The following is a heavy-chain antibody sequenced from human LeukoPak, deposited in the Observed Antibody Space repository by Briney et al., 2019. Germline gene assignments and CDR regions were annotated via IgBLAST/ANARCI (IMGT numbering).Heavy chain of an antibody. CDR1: GFTFSSYA. D-gene: IGHD3-10*01. J-gene: IGHJ4*02. Sequence: PGGSLRLSCAASGFTFSSYAMTWVRQAPGQGLEWVSGTISSGGTYYADSVKGRFTISRDNSKNTLYVQMNSLRAEDTAVYYCAKSVGSGSYYNNDCWGQGTLVTVSS. CDR3: AKSVGSGSYYNNDC. CDR2: TISSGGT. V-gene: IGHV3-23*01.